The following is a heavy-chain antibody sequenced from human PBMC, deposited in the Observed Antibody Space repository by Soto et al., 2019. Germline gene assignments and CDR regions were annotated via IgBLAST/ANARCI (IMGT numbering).Heavy chain of an antibody. CDR1: GFTFSNYE. V-gene: IGHV3-48*03. CDR2: ISSSGRAT. CDR3: ARNRYIDYGMDV. J-gene: IGHJ6*02. D-gene: IGHD1-1*01. Sequence: EEQLVESGGGLVQPGGSLRLSCAASGFTFSNYEMTWVRQAPGKGLEWISDISSSGRATYYADSVKGRFTISRDNAKKSLYLQMDSLTAEDTAVYYCARNRYIDYGMDVWGQGTTVTVSS.